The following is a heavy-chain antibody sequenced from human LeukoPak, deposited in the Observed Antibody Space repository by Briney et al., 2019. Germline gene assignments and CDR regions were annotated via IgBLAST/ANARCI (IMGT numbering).Heavy chain of an antibody. V-gene: IGHV4-59*01. CDR1: GGSISSYY. J-gene: IGHJ4*02. D-gene: IGHD4-17*01. Sequence: SETLSLTCTVSGGSISSYYWSWLRQPPGKGLEWIGEIYHSGSTNYNPSLKSRVTISVDKSKNQFSLKLSSVTAADTAVYYCARVDNGDYPDYWGQGTLVTVSS. CDR3: ARVDNGDYPDY. CDR2: IYHSGST.